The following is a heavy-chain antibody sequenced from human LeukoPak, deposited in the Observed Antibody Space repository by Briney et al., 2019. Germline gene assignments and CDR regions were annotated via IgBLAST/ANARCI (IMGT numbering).Heavy chain of an antibody. Sequence: ASVKVSCKGSGGTFSSYAISWVRQAPGQGLEWMGGIIPIFGTANYAQKFQGRVTITADESTSTAYMELSSLRSEDTAVYYCARGSGRRVAAAGYYFDYWGQGTLVTVSS. CDR2: IIPIFGTA. D-gene: IGHD6-13*01. CDR1: GGTFSSYA. V-gene: IGHV1-69*13. CDR3: ARGSGRRVAAAGYYFDY. J-gene: IGHJ4*02.